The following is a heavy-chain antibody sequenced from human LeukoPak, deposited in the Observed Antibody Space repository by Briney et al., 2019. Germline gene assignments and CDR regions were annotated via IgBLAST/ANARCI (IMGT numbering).Heavy chain of an antibody. D-gene: IGHD6-13*01. V-gene: IGHV3-23*01. CDR3: TLGPLYSSSWYGDY. J-gene: IGHJ4*02. CDR2: ISGDGGST. Sequence: GGSLRLSCAASGFSFNTYAMTWVRQAPGKGLEWVSAISGDGGSTYYAVSLKGRFTISRDNSKNTLYLQMNGLRAEDTAVYYCTLGPLYSSSWYGDYWGQGTLVTVSS. CDR1: GFSFNTYA.